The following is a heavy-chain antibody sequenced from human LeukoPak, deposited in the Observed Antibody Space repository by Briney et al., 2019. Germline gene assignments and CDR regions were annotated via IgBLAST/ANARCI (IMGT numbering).Heavy chain of an antibody. J-gene: IGHJ3*01. Sequence: GGSLRLSCAASGFTFSSYAMSWVRQAPGKGLEWVSAISGSGATTYYTDSAKGRFTISRDNSKITLYLQMDSLRAEDTAMYYCAKAPNSGGNCYDASDVWGQGTMATVSS. D-gene: IGHD2-15*01. CDR2: ISGSGATT. CDR1: GFTFSSYA. V-gene: IGHV3-23*01. CDR3: AKAPNSGGNCYDASDV.